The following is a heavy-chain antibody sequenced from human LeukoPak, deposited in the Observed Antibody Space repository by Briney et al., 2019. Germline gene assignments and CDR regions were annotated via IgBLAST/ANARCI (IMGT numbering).Heavy chain of an antibody. V-gene: IGHV3-15*01. CDR1: GFTFSNAW. CDR3: TTPQWLVRRDYFDY. Sequence: GGSLRLSCAASGFTFSNAWMSWVRQAPGKGLEWVGRIKSKTDGGTTGYAAPVKGRFTISRDDSKNTLYLQMNSLKTEDTAVYYCTTPQWLVRRDYFDYWGQGTLVTVSS. D-gene: IGHD6-19*01. CDR2: IKSKTDGGTT. J-gene: IGHJ4*02.